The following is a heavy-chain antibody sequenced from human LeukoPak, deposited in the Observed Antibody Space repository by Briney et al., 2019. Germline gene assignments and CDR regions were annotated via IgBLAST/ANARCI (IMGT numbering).Heavy chain of an antibody. CDR1: GSTCTGYY. CDR2: TSAYTGNT. Sequence: DSVKVSCKASGSTCTGYYMHWVRQAPGQGLEWMGWTSAYTGNTNYAQKLQGRVTMTTVTSTTTAYMEPRSLICEETAVYYCARIYFGSWSFAFDIWGQGTMVTVSS. V-gene: IGHV1-18*04. CDR3: ARIYFGSWSFAFDI. J-gene: IGHJ3*02. D-gene: IGHD3-10*01.